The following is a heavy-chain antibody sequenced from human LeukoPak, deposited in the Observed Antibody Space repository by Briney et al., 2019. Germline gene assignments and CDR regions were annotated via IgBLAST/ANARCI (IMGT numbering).Heavy chain of an antibody. CDR1: GGSISSGYY. J-gene: IGHJ4*02. CDR2: IYYSGNT. D-gene: IGHD6-19*01. V-gene: IGHV4-31*03. Sequence: PSETLSLTCTLSGGSISSGYYWSWIRQSPGKGLEWIAYIYYSGNTFYNPSLKSRLTISVDTSKNQFSLRLSSVTAADTAVYYCARATSGWSYYFDSWGQGTLVTVSS. CDR3: ARATSGWSYYFDS.